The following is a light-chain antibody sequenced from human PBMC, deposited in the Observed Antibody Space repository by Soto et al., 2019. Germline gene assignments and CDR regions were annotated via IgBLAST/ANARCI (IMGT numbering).Light chain of an antibody. Sequence: GVITKYPLSLPVTLGQPASISCRSSQSLVYSDENTYLNWFLQRPGQSPRRLIYKVSKRDSGVPDRFSGSGSGTDFTLKISSVVAEDVGVYYCMPGTPLPPFPFGPGTKLAIK. CDR3: MPGTPLPPFP. J-gene: IGKJ3*01. CDR1: QSLVYSDENTY. V-gene: IGKV2-30*01. CDR2: KVS.